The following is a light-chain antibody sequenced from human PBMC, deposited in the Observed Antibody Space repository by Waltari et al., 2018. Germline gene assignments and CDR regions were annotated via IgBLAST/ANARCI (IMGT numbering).Light chain of an antibody. V-gene: IGKV3-20*01. CDR2: DAS. CDR1: QSVGRS. J-gene: IGKJ1*01. CDR3: QMYVRLPAT. Sequence: ELVLTQSPGPLSLSPGERAPSSSRASQSVGRSLCWYQQNHGQAPRLRIYDASTRATAMPDRFSGGGSGTDFSLTISRLGPEDFAVYYCQMYVRLPATFGQGTKVEI.